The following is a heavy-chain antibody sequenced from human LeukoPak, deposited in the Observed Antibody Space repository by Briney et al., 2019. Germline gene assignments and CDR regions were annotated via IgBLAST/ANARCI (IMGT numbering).Heavy chain of an antibody. D-gene: IGHD5-18*01. CDR2: TKQDGSEK. V-gene: IGHV3-7*01. CDR1: GFTFSSYA. CDR3: ARERNTAIVTAFDI. Sequence: GGSLRLSCAASGFTFSSYAMSWVRQAPGKGLEWVANTKQDGSEKYYVDSVKGRFTISRDNAKNSLYLQMNSLRVEDTAVYFCARERNTAIVTAFDIWGQGTMVTVSS. J-gene: IGHJ3*02.